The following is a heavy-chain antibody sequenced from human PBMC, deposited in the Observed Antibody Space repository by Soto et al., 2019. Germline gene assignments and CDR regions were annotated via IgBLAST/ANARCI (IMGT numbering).Heavy chain of an antibody. CDR3: ARRHGSGSGGYFDY. D-gene: IGHD6-19*01. J-gene: IGHJ4*02. CDR1: GFTFSDYY. Sequence: PGGSLRLSCAASGFTFSDYYMSWIRQAPGKGLEWVSYISSSSSYTNYADSVEGRFTISRDNAKNSLYLQMNSLRAEDTAVYYCARRHGSGSGGYFDYWGQGTLVTVSS. CDR2: ISSSSSYT. V-gene: IGHV3-11*06.